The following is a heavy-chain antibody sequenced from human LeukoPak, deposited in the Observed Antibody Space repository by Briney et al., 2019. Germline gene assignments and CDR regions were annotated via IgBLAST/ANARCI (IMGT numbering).Heavy chain of an antibody. CDR2: ISAYSGNT. Sequence: GASVKVSCKASGYTLTDYGINWVRQAPGQGLEWMGWISAYSGNTKYTQKFQGRVTLTTDTSTSTAYMELRGLRSDDTAVYYCARGGGTTGMTSFDYWGQGTLVTVSS. D-gene: IGHD1-1*01. CDR3: ARGGGTTGMTSFDY. CDR1: GYTLTDYG. V-gene: IGHV1-18*01. J-gene: IGHJ4*02.